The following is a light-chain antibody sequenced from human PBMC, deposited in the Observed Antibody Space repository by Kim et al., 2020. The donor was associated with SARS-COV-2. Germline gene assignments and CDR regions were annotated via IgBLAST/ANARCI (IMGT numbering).Light chain of an antibody. CDR1: QSLVYRNGYID. V-gene: IGKV2-28*01. CDR3: MQVLQTPYT. Sequence: PPSNSCRSSQSLVYRNGYIDLVWYLQKPGHSPQLLIHLGSNRAAGVPDRCSGSGSGTDFTLKISTVEAEDTGVYYCMQVLQTPYTFGQGTKLEI. CDR2: LGS. J-gene: IGKJ2*01.